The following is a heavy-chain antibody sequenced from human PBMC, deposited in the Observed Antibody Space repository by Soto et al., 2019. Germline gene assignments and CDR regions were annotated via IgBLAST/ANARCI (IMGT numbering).Heavy chain of an antibody. J-gene: IGHJ4*02. V-gene: IGHV4-39*01. D-gene: IGHD1-1*01. CDR1: GGSISSSTFY. CDR3: VRSPDTNWYRGPFDY. CDR2: INYSGST. Sequence: SETLSLTCTVSGGSISSSTFYWGWIRQSPGQTLEWIGSINYSGSTFYTSSLKSRVTISVDTSNSRLSLRLSSVTAADTAVYYCVRSPDTNWYRGPFDYWGQGPMVTVSS.